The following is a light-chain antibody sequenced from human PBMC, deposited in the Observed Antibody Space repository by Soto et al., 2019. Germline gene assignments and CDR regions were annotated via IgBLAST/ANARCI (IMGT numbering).Light chain of an antibody. CDR2: EVS. V-gene: IGLV2-23*02. J-gene: IGLJ1*01. Sequence: QSALTPPASVSGSPGQSITISCTGTSSDVGSYNLVSWYQQHPAKAPKVMIYEVSKRPSGVSNRFSGSKSGNTASLTISGLQAEDEADYYCCSYGGSYVFGPGTKVTVL. CDR3: CSYGGSYV. CDR1: SSDVGSYNL.